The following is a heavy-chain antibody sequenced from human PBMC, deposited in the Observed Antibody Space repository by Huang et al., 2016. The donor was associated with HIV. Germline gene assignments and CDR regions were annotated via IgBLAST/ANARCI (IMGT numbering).Heavy chain of an antibody. V-gene: IGHV1-8*01. CDR3: ARLTSGWYQDY. D-gene: IGHD6-19*01. CDR1: GYIFSNYD. Sequence: QVQLVQSGPEVKKPGASVKVSCQTSGYIFSNYDINWVRQAPGQGLQWRAWLNPNSGKTSYGQNFQGRVTLTRSTSTGAAYRVLNSLTSQDTAVYYCARLTSGWYQDYWGQGTLVTVSS. CDR2: LNPNSGKT. J-gene: IGHJ4*02.